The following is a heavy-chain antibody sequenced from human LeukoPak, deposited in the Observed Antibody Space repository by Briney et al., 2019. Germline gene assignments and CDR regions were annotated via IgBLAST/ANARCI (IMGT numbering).Heavy chain of an antibody. CDR3: AIDSSGSDAFDI. J-gene: IGHJ3*02. Sequence: SETLSLTCAAYGGSFSSYYWSWIRQPPGKGLEWIGEINHSGSTNYNPSLKSRVTISVDTSKNQFSLKLSSVTAADTAVYYCAIDSSGSDAFDIWGQGTMVTVSS. D-gene: IGHD3-22*01. CDR2: INHSGST. V-gene: IGHV4-34*01. CDR1: GGSFSSYY.